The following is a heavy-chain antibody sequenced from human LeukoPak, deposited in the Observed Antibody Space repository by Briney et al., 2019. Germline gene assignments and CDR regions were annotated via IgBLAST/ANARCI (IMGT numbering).Heavy chain of an antibody. J-gene: IGHJ3*02. Sequence: ASVKVSCRASGGTFSSYAISWVRQAPGQGLEWMGGIIPIFGTANYAQKFQSRVTITADESTSTAYMELSSLRSEDAAVYYCARESVVVTAPSAFDIWGQGTMVTVSS. CDR3: ARESVVVTAPSAFDI. CDR1: GGTFSSYA. CDR2: IIPIFGTA. D-gene: IGHD2-21*02. V-gene: IGHV1-69*13.